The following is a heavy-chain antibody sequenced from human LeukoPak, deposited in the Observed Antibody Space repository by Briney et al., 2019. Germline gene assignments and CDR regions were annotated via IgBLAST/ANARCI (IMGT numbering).Heavy chain of an antibody. V-gene: IGHV1-69*04. CDR2: IIPILGIA. Sequence: SVKVSCKASGGTFSSYAISWVRQAPGQGLEWMGRIIPILGIANYAQKFQGRVTITADKSTSTAYMELSSLRSEDTAVYYCAKVSLVSSSWIDAFDIWGQGTMVTVSS. J-gene: IGHJ3*02. CDR1: GGTFSSYA. CDR3: AKVSLVSSSWIDAFDI. D-gene: IGHD6-13*01.